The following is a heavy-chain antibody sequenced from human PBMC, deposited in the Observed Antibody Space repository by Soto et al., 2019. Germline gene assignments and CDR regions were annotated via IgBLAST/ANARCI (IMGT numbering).Heavy chain of an antibody. V-gene: IGHV4-34*01. CDR1: GGSFSGYY. CDR2: INHSGST. Sequence: QVQLQQWGAGLLKPSETLSLTCAVYGGSFSGYYWSWIRQPPGKGLEWIGEINHSGSTNYNPSLKSRVTISVDTSKNQFSLKLSFVTSEHTAVYYCARERFYRDYRFRHYYFDYWGQGTLVTVSS. J-gene: IGHJ4*02. CDR3: ARERFYRDYRFRHYYFDY. D-gene: IGHD4-17*01.